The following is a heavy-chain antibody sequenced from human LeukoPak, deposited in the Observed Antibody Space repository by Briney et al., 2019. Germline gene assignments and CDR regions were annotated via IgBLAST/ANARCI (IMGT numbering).Heavy chain of an antibody. D-gene: IGHD5-12*01. V-gene: IGHV1-2*02. J-gene: IGHJ6*02. CDR3: ASPSGYSGYGGVYYYGMDV. Sequence: GASVKVSCKASGYTFTGYYMHWVRQAPGHGLEWMGWINPNSGGTNYAQKFQGRVTMTRDTSISTAYMELSRLRSDDTAVYYCASPSGYSGYGGVYYYGMDVWGQGTTVTVSS. CDR2: INPNSGGT. CDR1: GYTFTGYY.